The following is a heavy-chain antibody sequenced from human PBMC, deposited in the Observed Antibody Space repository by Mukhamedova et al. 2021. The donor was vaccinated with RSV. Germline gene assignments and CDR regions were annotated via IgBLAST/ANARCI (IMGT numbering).Heavy chain of an antibody. Sequence: YMSWIRQAPGKGLEWVSYISSSGSTIYYADSVKGRFTISRDNAKNSLYLQMNSLRAEDTAVYYCARDIRRWGVPAADDYWGQGTLVTV. V-gene: IGHV3-11*01. D-gene: IGHD2-2*01. J-gene: IGHJ4*02. CDR1: Y. CDR3: ARDIRRWGVPAADDY. CDR2: ISSSGSTI.